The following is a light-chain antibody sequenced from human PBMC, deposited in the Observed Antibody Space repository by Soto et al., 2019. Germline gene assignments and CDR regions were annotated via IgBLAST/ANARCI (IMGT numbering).Light chain of an antibody. CDR1: QSVTSSY. J-gene: IGKJ5*01. V-gene: IGKV3-20*01. CDR2: GAS. Sequence: EIVLTQSPSTLSLSPGERATLSCRASQSVTSSYLAWYQHKPGQAPRLLIYGASTRATGIPDRFSGSGSGTDFTLTISRLEPEDFAVYYCQQYDSSPPITFGQGTRLEI. CDR3: QQYDSSPPIT.